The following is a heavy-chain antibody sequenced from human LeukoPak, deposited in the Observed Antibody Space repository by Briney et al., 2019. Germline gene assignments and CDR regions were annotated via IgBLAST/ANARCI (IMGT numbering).Heavy chain of an antibody. D-gene: IGHD6-19*01. J-gene: IGHJ4*02. Sequence: GGSLRLSCAASGFTFSSYGMHWVRQAPGKGLEWVAVISYDGSNKYYADSVKGRFTIFRDNSKNTLYLQMNSLRAEDTAVYYCARIAVAGSADYWGQGTLVTVSS. V-gene: IGHV3-30*03. CDR3: ARIAVAGSADY. CDR1: GFTFSSYG. CDR2: ISYDGSNK.